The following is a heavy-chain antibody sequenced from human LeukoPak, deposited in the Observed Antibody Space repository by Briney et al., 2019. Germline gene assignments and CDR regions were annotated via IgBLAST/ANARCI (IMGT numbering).Heavy chain of an antibody. J-gene: IGHJ4*02. CDR3: ARDERYDSSGYPFDY. V-gene: IGHV1-2*02. CDR1: GYSFIGYY. Sequence: ASVKVSCKASGYSFIGYYMHWVRQAPGQGLEWMGWIKSNSGGTHYAQKFQGRVTMTRDTSISTAYMELSRLRSDDTAVYYCARDERYDSSGYPFDYWGQGTLVTVSS. D-gene: IGHD3-22*01. CDR2: IKSNSGGT.